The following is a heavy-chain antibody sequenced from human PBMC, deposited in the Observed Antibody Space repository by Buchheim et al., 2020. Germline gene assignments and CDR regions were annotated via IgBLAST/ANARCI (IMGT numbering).Heavy chain of an antibody. CDR1: GFTFSSYA. J-gene: IGHJ4*02. CDR3: ARVSGDYYDSSGYYDY. Sequence: QVQLVESGGGVVQPGRSLRLSCAASGFTFSSYAMHWVRQAPGKGLEGVAVISYDGSNKYYADSVKGRFTISRDNSKNTPYLQMNSLRAEDTAVYYCARVSGDYYDSSGYYDYWGQGTL. CDR2: ISYDGSNK. V-gene: IGHV3-30-3*01. D-gene: IGHD3-22*01.